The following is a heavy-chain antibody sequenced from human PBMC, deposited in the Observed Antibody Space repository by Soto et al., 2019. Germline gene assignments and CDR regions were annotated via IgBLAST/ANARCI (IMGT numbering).Heavy chain of an antibody. CDR3: ATTTAVIVAQGPMDV. CDR1: GFKFIDYY. J-gene: IGHJ6*02. Sequence: EVQLVQSGAEVKKPGATVKISCKVSGFKFIDYYLYWVQQAPGKALEWMGRVDPEDGETVYSEKLQGRLTITADTASDIAHMELSGLRSEDTAVYFCATTTAVIVAQGPMDVWGQGTTVIVSS. V-gene: IGHV1-69-2*01. D-gene: IGHD2-21*01. CDR2: VDPEDGET.